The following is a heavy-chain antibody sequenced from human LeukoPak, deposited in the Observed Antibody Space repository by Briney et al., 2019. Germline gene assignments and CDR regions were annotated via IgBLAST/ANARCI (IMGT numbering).Heavy chain of an antibody. D-gene: IGHD6-6*01. Sequence: ASVKVSCKASGYAFTGYYIHWVRQAPGQGLEWMGVINPSGDTTTYAQKFQGRVTMTRDMSTSTVYMELSSLRSEDTAVYSCARGEYSSPRSAFDIWGQGTMVTVSS. CDR1: GYAFTGYY. CDR2: INPSGDTT. CDR3: ARGEYSSPRSAFDI. J-gene: IGHJ3*02. V-gene: IGHV1-46*01.